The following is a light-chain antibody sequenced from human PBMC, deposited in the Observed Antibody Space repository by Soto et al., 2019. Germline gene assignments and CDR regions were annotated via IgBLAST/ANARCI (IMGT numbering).Light chain of an antibody. CDR3: RQANSFPIT. CDR1: QGISSW. Sequence: DIQMTQSPSSVSASVGERVTITCRASQGISSWLAWYLHKPGKAPKLLIYAASNLQSGVPSRFSCIGSWTDFSLTISRLQPEDFSTYYCRQANSFPITFGQGTRLEIK. V-gene: IGKV1-12*01. J-gene: IGKJ5*01. CDR2: AAS.